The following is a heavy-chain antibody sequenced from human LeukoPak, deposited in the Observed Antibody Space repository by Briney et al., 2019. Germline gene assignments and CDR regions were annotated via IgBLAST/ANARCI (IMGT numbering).Heavy chain of an antibody. V-gene: IGHV3-23*01. CDR2: ISGSGGST. Sequence: GSLRLSCAASGFTFSSYAMSWVRQAPGKGLEWVSAISGSGGSTYYADSVKGRFTISRDNSKNTLYLQMNSLRAEDTAVYYCAKEARLIAVAFQSLFDYWGQGTLVTVSS. D-gene: IGHD6-19*01. CDR1: GFTFSSYA. CDR3: AKEARLIAVAFQSLFDY. J-gene: IGHJ4*02.